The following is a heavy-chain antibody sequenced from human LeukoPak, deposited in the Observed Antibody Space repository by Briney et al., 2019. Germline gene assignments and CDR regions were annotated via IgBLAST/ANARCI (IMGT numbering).Heavy chain of an antibody. Sequence: GGSLRLSCAASGFTFSSYSMNWVRQAPGKGLDCVSSISSSSSYIYYADSVKGRFTISRDNAKNSLYLQMNSPRAEDTAVYYCARVNYGSGSYYCDYWGQGTLVTVSS. CDR3: ARVNYGSGSYYCDY. CDR1: GFTFSSYS. J-gene: IGHJ4*02. CDR2: ISSSSSYI. V-gene: IGHV3-21*01. D-gene: IGHD3-10*01.